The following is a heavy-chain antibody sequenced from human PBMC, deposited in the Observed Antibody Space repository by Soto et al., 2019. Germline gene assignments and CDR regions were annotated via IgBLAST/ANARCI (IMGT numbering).Heavy chain of an antibody. D-gene: IGHD2-2*01. CDR3: ARDAYCSSTSCHLYGMDV. Sequence: EVQLVESGGGLVKPGGSLRLSCAASGFTFSSYSMNWVRQAPGKGLEWVSSISSSSSYIYYADSVKGRFTVSRDNAKNSLYVQMNSLRAEDTAVYYCARDAYCSSTSCHLYGMDVWGQGITVTVSS. CDR2: ISSSSSYI. CDR1: GFTFSSYS. V-gene: IGHV3-21*01. J-gene: IGHJ6*02.